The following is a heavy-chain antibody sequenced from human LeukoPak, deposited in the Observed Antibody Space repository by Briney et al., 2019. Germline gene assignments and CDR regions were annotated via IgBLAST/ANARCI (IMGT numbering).Heavy chain of an antibody. CDR1: GASISSSYW. J-gene: IGHJ4*02. Sequence: SETLSLTCAVSGASISSSYWWSWVRQPPGKGLEWVGQISRSDSTNYNPSLKSRVTISVDTSKNQFSLKLSSVTAADTAVYYCARVDGSGSHFDYWGQGTLVTVSS. D-gene: IGHD3-10*01. V-gene: IGHV4-4*02. CDR2: ISRSDST. CDR3: ARVDGSGSHFDY.